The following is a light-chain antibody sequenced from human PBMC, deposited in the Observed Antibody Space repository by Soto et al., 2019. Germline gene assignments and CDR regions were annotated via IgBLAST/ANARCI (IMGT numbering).Light chain of an antibody. V-gene: IGKV1-39*01. J-gene: IGKJ2*01. CDR3: QQSYSTPYT. CDR2: TAA. Sequence: IQMTQSPSSLSASVGDRVTITCRASQRITTYLNWYQQKPGKAPKLLISTAATLQGGVPSRFSGSGSGTDFTLTITTLQPEDFATYFCQQSYSTPYTFGQGTKLEIK. CDR1: QRITTY.